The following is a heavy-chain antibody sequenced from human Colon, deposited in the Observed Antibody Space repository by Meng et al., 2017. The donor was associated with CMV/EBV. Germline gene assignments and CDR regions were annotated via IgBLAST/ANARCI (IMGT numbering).Heavy chain of an antibody. CDR3: VGSRVRYIFDH. V-gene: IGHV3-11*01. D-gene: IGHD5-18*01. Sequence: GESLKISCAASGFDFSDYYMTWVRQAPGKGLEWISYISTSGSPSYYADSVKGRFTISRDNAKTSLYLHMNRLTAEDTGVYYCVGSRVRYIFDHWGQGTLVTVSS. CDR1: GFDFSDYY. J-gene: IGHJ4*02. CDR2: ISTSGSPS.